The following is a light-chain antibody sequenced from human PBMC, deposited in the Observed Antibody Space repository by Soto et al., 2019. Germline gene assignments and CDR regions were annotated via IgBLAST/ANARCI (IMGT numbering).Light chain of an antibody. V-gene: IGLV2-18*02. CDR2: EVS. CDR3: SSYTSSSVVV. Sequence: QSALTQPPSVSGSPGQSVTISCTGTSSDVGSYNRVSWYQQHPGTAPKLMIYEVSNRPSGVPDRFSGSKSGNTASLTISGLQAEDESDYYCSSYTSSSVVVFGGGTKLTVL. J-gene: IGLJ2*01. CDR1: SSDVGSYNR.